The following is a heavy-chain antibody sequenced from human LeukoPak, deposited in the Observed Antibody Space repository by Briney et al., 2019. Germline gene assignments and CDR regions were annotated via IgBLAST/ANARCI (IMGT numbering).Heavy chain of an antibody. Sequence: GGSLRLSCAASGFTFSSYWMHWVRQAPGKGLEWVSYISSSSSTIYYADSVKGRFTISRDNAKNSLYLQMNSLRAEDTAVYYCVGELHHDAFDIWGQGTMVTVSS. CDR2: ISSSSSTI. CDR3: VGELHHDAFDI. J-gene: IGHJ3*02. D-gene: IGHD5-24*01. V-gene: IGHV3-48*01. CDR1: GFTFSSYW.